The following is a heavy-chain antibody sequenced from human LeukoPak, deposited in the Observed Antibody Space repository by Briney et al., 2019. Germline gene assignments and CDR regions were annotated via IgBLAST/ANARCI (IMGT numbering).Heavy chain of an antibody. D-gene: IGHD1-26*01. Sequence: ASVKVSCKASGYTFTSYGISWVRQAPGQGLEWMGWIGAYNGNTNYAQKLQGRVTMTTDTSTSTAYMELRSLRSDDTAVYYCARASILAPGERLFYYYYMDVWGKGTTVTVSS. J-gene: IGHJ6*03. CDR3: ARASILAPGERLFYYYYMDV. CDR2: IGAYNGNT. CDR1: GYTFTSYG. V-gene: IGHV1-18*01.